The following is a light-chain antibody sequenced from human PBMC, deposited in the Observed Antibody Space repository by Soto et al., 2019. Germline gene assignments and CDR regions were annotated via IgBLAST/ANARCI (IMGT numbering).Light chain of an antibody. CDR1: RSNIGSNT. V-gene: IGLV1-44*01. CDR2: SDD. Sequence: QLVLTQTPSASGTPGQRVTMSCSGTRSNIGSNTVSWYQQLPRTAPKVLIYSDDLRPSGVPDRFSGSKSGTSASLAISGLQSEDEADYYCAAWDDRLNGDVFGRGTKLTVL. J-gene: IGLJ1*01. CDR3: AAWDDRLNGDV.